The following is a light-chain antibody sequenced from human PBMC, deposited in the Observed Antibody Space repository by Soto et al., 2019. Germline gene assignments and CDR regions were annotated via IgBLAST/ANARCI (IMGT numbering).Light chain of an antibody. J-gene: IGLJ2*01. CDR2: YDS. CDR1: NIGSKS. CDR3: QVWDTSSDVV. Sequence: SYELTQPPSVSVAPGRTAMITCGGNNIGSKSVHWYQQKPGQAPVLVIYYDSDRPSGIPERLSGSNSGNTATLTISRVEAGDEADYYCQVWDTSSDVVFGGGTKLTVL. V-gene: IGLV3-21*04.